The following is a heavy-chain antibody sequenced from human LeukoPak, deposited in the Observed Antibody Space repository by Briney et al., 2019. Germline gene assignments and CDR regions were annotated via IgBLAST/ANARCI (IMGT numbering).Heavy chain of an antibody. V-gene: IGHV3-30*02. J-gene: IGHJ4*02. CDR3: ARGPDTPYYYDSSGYYVDY. Sequence: GGSLRLSCAASGFTFSTYGMHWVRQAPGKGLEWVAFIRYDGSNKYYADSVKGRFTISRDNSKNTLYLQMNSLRAEDTAVYYCARGPDTPYYYDSSGYYVDYWGQGTLVTVSS. CDR2: IRYDGSNK. D-gene: IGHD3-22*01. CDR1: GFTFSTYG.